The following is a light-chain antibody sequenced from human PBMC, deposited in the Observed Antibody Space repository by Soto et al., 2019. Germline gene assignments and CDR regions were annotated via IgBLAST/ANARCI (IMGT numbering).Light chain of an antibody. CDR1: QSISSW. J-gene: IGKJ1*01. Sequence: DIQVTQSPSTLSASAGDRVTITCRASQSISSWLAWYQQKPGKTPNLLIYGASTRESGVPSRFSGSGSGTEFTLTISSLQPDDFAAYYCQQYNSYSPTFGQGTKVDIK. CDR2: GAS. V-gene: IGKV1-5*01. CDR3: QQYNSYSPT.